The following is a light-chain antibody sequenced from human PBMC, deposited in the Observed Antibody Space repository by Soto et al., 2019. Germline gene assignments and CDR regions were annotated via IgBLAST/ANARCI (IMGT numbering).Light chain of an antibody. V-gene: IGLV2-8*01. CDR1: NSDVGGYNY. CDR2: EVS. J-gene: IGLJ1*01. CDR3: SSYAGSNWYV. Sequence: QSVLTQPPSASGSPGQSVTISCTGTNSDVGGYNYVSWYQQYPGKAPRLIIYEVSERPSGVPDRFSGSKSGNTASLTVSGLQTADEADCYCSSYAGSNWYVFGTGTKVTVL.